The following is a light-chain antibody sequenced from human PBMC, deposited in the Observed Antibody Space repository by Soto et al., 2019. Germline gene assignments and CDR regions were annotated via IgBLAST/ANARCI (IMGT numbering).Light chain of an antibody. Sequence: EVVMTQSPATLSVSPGERATLSCSASQSIRTDLAWYQQKPGQAPRLLIYGASTRATGIPARFSGSGSGTEFTLTISSLQSEDFAVYYCQQYNNWPRTFGQGTKVDI. CDR1: QSIRTD. J-gene: IGKJ1*01. CDR2: GAS. V-gene: IGKV3-15*01. CDR3: QQYNNWPRT.